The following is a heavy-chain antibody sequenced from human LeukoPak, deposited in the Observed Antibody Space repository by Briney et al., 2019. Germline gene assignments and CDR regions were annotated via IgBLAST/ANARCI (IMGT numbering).Heavy chain of an antibody. Sequence: GGSLRLSCAASGFTFSSYSMNWVRQAPGKGLEWVSSISSSSYIYYADSVKGRFTISRDNAKNSLYLQMNSLRAEDTAVYYCARDYDSSGYSPLDYWGQGTLVTVSS. J-gene: IGHJ4*02. V-gene: IGHV3-21*01. D-gene: IGHD3-22*01. CDR1: GFTFSSYS. CDR2: ISSSSYI. CDR3: ARDYDSSGYSPLDY.